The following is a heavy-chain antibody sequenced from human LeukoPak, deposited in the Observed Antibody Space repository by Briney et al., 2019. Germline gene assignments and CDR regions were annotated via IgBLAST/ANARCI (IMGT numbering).Heavy chain of an antibody. D-gene: IGHD6-19*01. Sequence: GGSLRLSCTASGFSFSNHYMRWIRQAPGKGLEWVANINEDGSNKWHLGSVKGRFTVSRNNARNSLYLQMNSLRVEDTAVYYCTRVIVAVPGYFDYFDFWGQGVLVTVSS. J-gene: IGHJ4*02. CDR3: TRVIVAVPGYFDYFDF. V-gene: IGHV3-7*01. CDR2: INEDGSNK. CDR1: GFSFSNHY.